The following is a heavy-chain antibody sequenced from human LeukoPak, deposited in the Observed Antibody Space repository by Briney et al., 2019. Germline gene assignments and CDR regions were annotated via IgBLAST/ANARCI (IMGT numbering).Heavy chain of an antibody. CDR3: ASFRAPHDPNWFDH. CDR2: IYSGGST. J-gene: IGHJ5*02. V-gene: IGHV3-66*02. CDR1: GFTVSSNY. Sequence: PGGSLRLSCAASGFTVSSNYMSWVRQAPGKGLEWVSVIYSGGSTYYADSVKGRFTISRDNSQNTLYLQMNSLRAEDTAVYYCASFRAPHDPNWFDHWGQGTLVTVSS.